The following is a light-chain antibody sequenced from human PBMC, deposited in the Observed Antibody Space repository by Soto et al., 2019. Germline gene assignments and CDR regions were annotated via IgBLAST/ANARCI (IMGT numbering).Light chain of an antibody. V-gene: IGKV1-39*01. CDR3: QQGYSTPWT. Sequence: DIPMTQSPSSVSESXGDRVTIPCRAGQSNPTFLHWYQQTPGTPPNVXXDAASNLQSGVPSRFSGSGSGTDFTRTINSLQPDDFATYYRQQGYSTPWTFGQGTKVDIK. CDR1: QSNPTF. CDR2: AAS. J-gene: IGKJ1*01.